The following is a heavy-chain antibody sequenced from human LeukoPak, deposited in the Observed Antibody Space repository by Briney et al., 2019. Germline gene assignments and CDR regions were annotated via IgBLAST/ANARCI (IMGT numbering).Heavy chain of an antibody. V-gene: IGHV3-23*01. CDR2: ISGSGGST. D-gene: IGHD3-22*01. CDR1: GFIFSNYA. J-gene: IGHJ2*01. CDR3: AKVGIRISSIVVVFTTADDWYFDL. Sequence: GGSLRLSCAASGFIFSNYAMSWVRQAPGKGLEWVSGISGSGGSTYYADSVKGRLTISRDNSKNTLYLQMDSLRAEDTAVYYCAKVGIRISSIVVVFTTADDWYFDLWGRGTLVTVSS.